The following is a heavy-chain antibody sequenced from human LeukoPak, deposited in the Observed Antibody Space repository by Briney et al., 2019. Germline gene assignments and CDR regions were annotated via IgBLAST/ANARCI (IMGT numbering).Heavy chain of an antibody. D-gene: IGHD4-17*01. Sequence: GGSLRLSCAASGFAFTNAWMSWARQAPGKGLEWVGRIKTKTDGETTDYAAPVKGRFTVSRDDSKNTLDLQMNSLKTEDTAVYYCTRYGDYGVFDYWGRGTLVTVSS. CDR3: TRYGDYGVFDY. CDR1: GFAFTNAW. J-gene: IGHJ4*02. CDR2: IKTKTDGETT. V-gene: IGHV3-15*01.